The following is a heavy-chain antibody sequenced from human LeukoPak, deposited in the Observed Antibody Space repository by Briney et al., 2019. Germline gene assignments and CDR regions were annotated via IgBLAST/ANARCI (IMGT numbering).Heavy chain of an antibody. D-gene: IGHD5-12*01. J-gene: IGHJ4*02. CDR3: AKGPGSGSVENMVFYDY. Sequence: GGSLRLSCAASGFTFDDYAMHWVRQAPGKGLEWVSGISWNSGSIGYADSVKGRFTISRDNAKNSLYLQMNSLRAEDTALYYCAKGPGSGSVENMVFYDYWGQGTLVTVSS. CDR1: GFTFDDYA. CDR2: ISWNSGSI. V-gene: IGHV3-9*01.